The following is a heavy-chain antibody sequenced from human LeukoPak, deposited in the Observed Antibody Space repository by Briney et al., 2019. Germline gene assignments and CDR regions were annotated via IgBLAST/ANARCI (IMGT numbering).Heavy chain of an antibody. CDR3: AKGTYCGGDCYSFDY. J-gene: IGHJ4*02. D-gene: IGHD2-21*01. CDR2: ISGSGGST. CDR1: GFTFSSYA. V-gene: IGHV3-23*01. Sequence: GGSLRLSCAASGFTFSSYAMSWVRQAPGKGLEWVSSISGSGGSTYYADSVKGRLTISRDNSKNPLYLQMNSLRAEDTAVYYCAKGTYCGGDCYSFDYWGQGTLVTVSS.